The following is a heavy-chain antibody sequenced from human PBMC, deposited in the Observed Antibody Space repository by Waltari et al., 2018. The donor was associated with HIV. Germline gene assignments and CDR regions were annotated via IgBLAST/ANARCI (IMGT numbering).Heavy chain of an antibody. J-gene: IGHJ4*02. CDR2: IKSKADGGTT. V-gene: IGHV3-15*05. CDR1: GFTFSNAW. D-gene: IGHD3-22*01. Sequence: EVQLVESGGDLVKPGGCLRLSCAASGFTFSNAWMSWVRQAPGKGPEWVGCIKSKADGGTTDYAAPVKGRFTISRDDSKNTLYLQMNSLRFEDTAVYYCTTDEFYYGNSGYFDYWGQGTLVTVSS. CDR3: TTDEFYYGNSGYFDY.